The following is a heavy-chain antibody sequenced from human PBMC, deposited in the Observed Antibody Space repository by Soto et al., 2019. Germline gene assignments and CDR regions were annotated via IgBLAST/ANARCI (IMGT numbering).Heavy chain of an antibody. Sequence: GGSLRLSCAAPGFTFSSYWMSWVRQAPGKGLGWVANIKQDGSEKYYVDSVKGRFTISRDNAKNSLYLQMNRLRAEDTSVYYCARVEDSRGIAFYFDYWGQGTLVTVSS. D-gene: IGHD6-13*01. V-gene: IGHV3-7*01. CDR2: IKQDGSEK. CDR3: ARVEDSRGIAFYFDY. J-gene: IGHJ4*02. CDR1: GFTFSSYW.